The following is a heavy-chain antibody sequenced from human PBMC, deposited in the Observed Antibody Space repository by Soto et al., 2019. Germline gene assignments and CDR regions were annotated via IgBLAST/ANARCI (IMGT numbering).Heavy chain of an antibody. V-gene: IGHV4-31*03. CDR1: GGSISRGDYY. D-gene: IGHD6-13*01. CDR2: IHYSGST. J-gene: IGHJ6*02. Sequence: QVQLQESGAGQVKPSQTLSLTCTVSGGSISRGDYYWSWIRQHPGKGMEWIGYIHYSGSTYYNPSLKSRVTISVDTFENQFSLNPRSVTAAYTAVYYCARDNGVQQLMNYYYGMEVWGQGSTVTVSS. CDR3: ARDNGVQQLMNYYYGMEV.